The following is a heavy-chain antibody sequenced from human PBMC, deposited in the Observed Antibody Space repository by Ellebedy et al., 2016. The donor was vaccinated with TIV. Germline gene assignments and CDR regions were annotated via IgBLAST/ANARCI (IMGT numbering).Heavy chain of an antibody. CDR2: ISSSNGYT. V-gene: IGHV3-21*01. CDR3: ARGNSSFGIDV. J-gene: IGHJ6*02. CDR1: GFTFSSYS. Sequence: PGGSLRLSCAASGFTFSSYSMNWVRQAPGKGLEWVSSISSSNGYTYYADSLKGRFTISRDNAKNSLYLQMNSLRAEDTAVYYCARGNSSFGIDVWGQGSTVTVSS. D-gene: IGHD6-19*01.